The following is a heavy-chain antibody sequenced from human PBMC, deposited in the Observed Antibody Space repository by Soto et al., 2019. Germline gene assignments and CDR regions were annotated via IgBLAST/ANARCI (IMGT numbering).Heavy chain of an antibody. V-gene: IGHV3-23*01. CDR1: GFTFSSYA. CDR3: AKSLWAISGWYYLDY. CDR2: ISGSGGST. J-gene: IGHJ4*02. D-gene: IGHD6-19*01. Sequence: EVQLLESGGGLVQPGGSLRLSCAASGFTFSSYAMSWVRQAPGKGLEWVSAISGSGGSTYYADSVKGRFTISRDNSKYTLYLQMNSLRAEDTAVYYCAKSLWAISGWYYLDYWGQGTLVTVSS.